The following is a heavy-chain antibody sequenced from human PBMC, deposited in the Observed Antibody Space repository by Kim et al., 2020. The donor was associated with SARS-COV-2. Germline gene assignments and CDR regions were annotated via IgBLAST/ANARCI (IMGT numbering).Heavy chain of an antibody. CDR1: GYSFSNYW. V-gene: IGHV5-51*01. CDR2: IYPGNYET. J-gene: IGHJ6*03. CDR3: ARLQSGSSTHSYYYYMDV. Sequence: GESLKISCKGSGYSFSNYWIGWVRQMPGKGLEYMAIIYPGNYETRYSPSSQGQVTISADKSISTASLQWSSLKASDTAIYYWARLQSGSSTHSYYYYMDVWGKGTTVTVSS. D-gene: IGHD3-10*01.